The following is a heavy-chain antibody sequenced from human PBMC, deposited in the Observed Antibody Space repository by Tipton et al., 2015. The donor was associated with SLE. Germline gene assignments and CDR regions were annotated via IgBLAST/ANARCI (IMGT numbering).Heavy chain of an antibody. CDR2: IYYTGTT. J-gene: IGHJ3*02. CDR3: ARGPTSYGDAGSDAFDI. Sequence: TLSLTCSVSDGSITSYYWSWIRQPPGKGLEWIGHIYYTGTTYYNPSLKSRLTLSLDTSKNQFSLKMISVTAADTAVYYCARGPTSYGDAGSDAFDIWGQGTMVTVSS. V-gene: IGHV4-59*08. D-gene: IGHD4-17*01. CDR1: DGSITSYY.